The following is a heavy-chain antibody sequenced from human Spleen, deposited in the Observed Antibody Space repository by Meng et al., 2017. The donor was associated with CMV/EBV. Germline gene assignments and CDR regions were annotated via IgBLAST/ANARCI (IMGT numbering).Heavy chain of an antibody. CDR3: ARRKTVKQLVYTRPKYYGMDV. CDR1: GGSFSGYY. CDR2: INHSGST. Sequence: SETLSLTCAVYGGSFSGYYWSWIRQPPGKGLEWIGEINHSGSTNYNPSLKSRVTISVDTSKNQFFLKLISVTAADTAVYYCARRKTVKQLVYTRPKYYGMDVWGQGTTVTVSS. D-gene: IGHD6-13*01. J-gene: IGHJ6*02. V-gene: IGHV4-34*01.